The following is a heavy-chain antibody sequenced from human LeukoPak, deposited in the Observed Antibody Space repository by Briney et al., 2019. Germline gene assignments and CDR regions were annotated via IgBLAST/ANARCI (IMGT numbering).Heavy chain of an antibody. V-gene: IGHV4-59*01. CDR3: ARECYDVLTGENDWFDP. D-gene: IGHD3-9*01. CDR1: GAPISTCY. Sequence: SETLSLTCTISGAPISTCYWNWIRQSPEKGLEWIGYIHITGNTCYNPSLKSRVAISIDTPNNHFSLKLSSVTPADTAVYYCARECYDVLTGENDWFDPWGQGTLVTVSS. J-gene: IGHJ5*02. CDR2: IHITGNT.